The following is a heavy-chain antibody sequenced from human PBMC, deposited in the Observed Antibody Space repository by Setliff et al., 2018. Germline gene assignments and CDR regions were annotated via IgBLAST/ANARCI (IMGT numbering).Heavy chain of an antibody. CDR3: ARSDDNFQYPDY. D-gene: IGHD1-1*01. CDR1: GASISSGNDF. V-gene: IGHV4-61*09. CDR2: IYTNGGT. J-gene: IGHJ4*01. Sequence: LSLTCSVSGASISSGNDFWNWIRQPAGKGLEWIGNIYTNGGTDYSPSLRSRVTISLGTSKNQFSLQLTSVTAADTAIYYCARSDDNFQYPDYWGQGTLVTVSS.